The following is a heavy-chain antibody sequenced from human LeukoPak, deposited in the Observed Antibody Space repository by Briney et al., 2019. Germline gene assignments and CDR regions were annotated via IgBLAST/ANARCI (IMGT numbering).Heavy chain of an antibody. CDR2: ISYDGSNK. V-gene: IGHV3-30-3*01. CDR3: AREAGFGDSSSWYRSYYYYYGMDV. J-gene: IGHJ6*01. Sequence: RRSLRLSCAASGVTFSSYAMHCVRQAPDKRLEWGAVISYDGSNKYYADSVKGRFTISRDNSKNTLYLQMNSLRAEDTAVYYCAREAGFGDSSSWYRSYYYYYGMDVWGQGTTVTVSS. CDR1: GVTFSSYA. D-gene: IGHD6-13*01.